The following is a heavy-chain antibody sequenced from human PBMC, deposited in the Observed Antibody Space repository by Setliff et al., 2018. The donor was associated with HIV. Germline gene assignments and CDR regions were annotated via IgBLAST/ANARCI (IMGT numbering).Heavy chain of an antibody. CDR1: GGSISSSSYY. Sequence: SETLSLTCTVSGGSISSSSYYWGRIRQPPGKGLEWIGEINHSGSTNYNPSLKSRVTISVDMSKNQFSLKLSSVTAADTAVYYCARGSKGGFFDYWGQGTLVTV. V-gene: IGHV4-39*07. J-gene: IGHJ4*02. D-gene: IGHD3-16*01. CDR3: ARGSKGGFFDY. CDR2: INHSGST.